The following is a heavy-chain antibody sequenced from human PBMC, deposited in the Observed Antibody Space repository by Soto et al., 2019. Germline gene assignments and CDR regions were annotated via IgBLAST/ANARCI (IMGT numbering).Heavy chain of an antibody. V-gene: IGHV2-5*02. D-gene: IGHD7-27*01. Sequence: QITLKESGPTLVKPTQTLTLTCTFSGFSLSTSGVGVGWIRQPPGKALEWLALIYWDDDKRYSPSLKSRLTIPKXPXKXXVVLTMPNMDPVDTATYYCAHSLIPNWGSRGAFDYWGQGTLVTVSS. CDR3: AHSLIPNWGSRGAFDY. J-gene: IGHJ4*02. CDR1: GFSLSTSGVG. CDR2: IYWDDDK.